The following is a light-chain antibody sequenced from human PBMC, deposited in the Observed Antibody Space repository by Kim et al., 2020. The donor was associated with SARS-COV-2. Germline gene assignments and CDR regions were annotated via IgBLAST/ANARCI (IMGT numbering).Light chain of an antibody. CDR2: DGS. J-gene: IGKJ1*01. V-gene: IGKV3-11*01. CDR1: HSISSY. CDR3: QDRSDLWT. Sequence: LSFPGDRATLSCRASHSISSYLAWYQQKPGQAPRLLIYDGSNRATGIPARFSGSGSGTDFTLTISSLEPEDFGVYYCQDRSDLWTFGQGTKVDIK.